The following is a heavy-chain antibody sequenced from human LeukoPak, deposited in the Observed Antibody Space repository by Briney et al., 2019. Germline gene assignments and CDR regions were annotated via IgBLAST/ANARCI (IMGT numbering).Heavy chain of an antibody. V-gene: IGHV3-7*01. CDR2: IRQDGGEK. J-gene: IGHJ4*02. CDR3: ARHREGTTQVGLFNY. Sequence: GGSLRLSCAASGFTFTTYWMAWVRQAPGKGLEWVANIRQDGGEKYYVDSVKGRFTISRDNAQNSLYLHINSQAAEDTAVYYCARHREGTTQVGLFNYWGQGTLVTVSS. D-gene: IGHD2-2*01. CDR1: GFTFTTYW.